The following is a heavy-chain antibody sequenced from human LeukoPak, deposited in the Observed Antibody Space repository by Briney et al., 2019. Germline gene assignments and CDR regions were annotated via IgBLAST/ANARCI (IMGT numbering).Heavy chain of an antibody. D-gene: IGHD2-2*01. CDR3: ARDQLPDIVVVLNYYYCMDV. Sequence: GASVKVSCKASGYTFTSYGISWVRQAPGQGLEWMGWISAYNGNTNYAQKLQGRVTMTTDTSTSTAYMELRSLRSDDTAVYYCARDQLPDIVVVLNYYYCMDVWGQGTTVTVSS. V-gene: IGHV1-18*01. CDR1: GYTFTSYG. J-gene: IGHJ6*02. CDR2: ISAYNGNT.